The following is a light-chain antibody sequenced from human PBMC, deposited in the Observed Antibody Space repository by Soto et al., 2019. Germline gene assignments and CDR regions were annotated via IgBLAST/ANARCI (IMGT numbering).Light chain of an antibody. Sequence: QSALTQPASVSGSPGQSISISCTGTTSDVGGYNYVSWYQQHPGKAPKLIIYEVIYRPSGVSDRFSGSKSGNTASLTISGLQPEDEADYYCSSYTRTDTRLFGTGTKLTVL. J-gene: IGLJ1*01. V-gene: IGLV2-14*01. CDR1: TSDVGGYNY. CDR2: EVI. CDR3: SSYTRTDTRL.